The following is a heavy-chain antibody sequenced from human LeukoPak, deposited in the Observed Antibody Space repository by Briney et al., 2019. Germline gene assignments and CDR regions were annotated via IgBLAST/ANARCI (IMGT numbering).Heavy chain of an antibody. J-gene: IGHJ4*02. Sequence: ASVKVSCKASGYTFTSYAMHWVRQAPGQRLEWMGWINAANGNTKYSQKFQGRVTMTTDTSTSTAYMELRSLRSDDTAVYYCARDRSLYDSSGYYYYNFDNWGQGTLVTVSS. V-gene: IGHV1-3*01. CDR1: GYTFTSYA. CDR2: INAANGNT. CDR3: ARDRSLYDSSGYYYYNFDN. D-gene: IGHD3-22*01.